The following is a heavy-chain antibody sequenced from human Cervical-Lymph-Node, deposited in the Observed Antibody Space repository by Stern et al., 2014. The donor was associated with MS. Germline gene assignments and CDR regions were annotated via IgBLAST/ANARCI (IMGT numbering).Heavy chain of an antibody. CDR3: TRQDQQLVTFDY. V-gene: IGHV3-30-3*01. Sequence: VHLVESGGGVVQPGRSLRLSCAVSGFTFSGYAMHWVRQAPGKGLEWVSVISYDGSDKYYAESVRGRFSISRDNSKNTVYLQVNSLGAQDTAVYYCTRQDQQLVTFDYWGQGTLVTVSS. J-gene: IGHJ4*02. D-gene: IGHD6-13*01. CDR1: GFTFSGYA. CDR2: ISYDGSDK.